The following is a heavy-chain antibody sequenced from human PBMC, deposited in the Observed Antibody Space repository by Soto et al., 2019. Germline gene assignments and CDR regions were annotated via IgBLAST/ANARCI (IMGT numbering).Heavy chain of an antibody. CDR1: GGSFTNYG. D-gene: IGHD1-26*01. V-gene: IGHV1-69*13. J-gene: IGHJ4*02. CDR3: ATVLGGYSGSRGPFDL. Sequence: SVKVSCKASGGSFTNYGISWLRQAPGQGLEWMGGSIPIFETTNYAQNFQGRVTITADESTGTSSMELSGLKSADTAVYFCATVLGGYSGSRGPFDLWGQGTLVTVSS. CDR2: SIPIFETT.